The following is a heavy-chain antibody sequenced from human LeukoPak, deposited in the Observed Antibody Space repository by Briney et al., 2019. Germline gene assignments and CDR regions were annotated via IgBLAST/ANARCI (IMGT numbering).Heavy chain of an antibody. V-gene: IGHV4-39*07. CDR2: VYYTGST. J-gene: IGHJ4*02. Sequence: PSETLSLTCTVSGASIYTSSSYWGWIRQPPGKGLEWIASVYYTGSTNYNPSLKSRVTISVDTSKNQFSLKLSSVTAADTAVYYCARGPGIAAAGKAYYFDYWGQGTLVTVSS. CDR1: GASIYTSSSY. CDR3: ARGPGIAAAGKAYYFDY. D-gene: IGHD6-13*01.